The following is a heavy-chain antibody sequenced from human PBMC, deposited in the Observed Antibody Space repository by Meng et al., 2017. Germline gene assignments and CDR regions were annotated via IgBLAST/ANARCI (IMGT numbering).Heavy chain of an antibody. CDR2: IYYSGNSGST. Sequence: SETLSLTCTVPGGSISGYYWSWIRQSPGKGPEWIGYIYYSGNSGSTNYNPSLKSRVTIPLDTSKNQFSLKVSSVTAADTAVYSCAGSYGGYFSTYFDYWGQGTLVTVSS. D-gene: IGHD4-23*01. CDR1: GGSISGYY. CDR3: AGSYGGYFSTYFDY. V-gene: IGHV4-59*01. J-gene: IGHJ4*02.